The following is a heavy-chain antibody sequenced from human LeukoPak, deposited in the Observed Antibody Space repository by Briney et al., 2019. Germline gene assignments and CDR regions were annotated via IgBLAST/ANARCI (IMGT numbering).Heavy chain of an antibody. J-gene: IGHJ6*02. CDR1: GFTFSSYS. CDR3: ARAPVDIVATIGYYYGMDV. V-gene: IGHV3-21*04. CDR2: ISSSSSYI. Sequence: GGSLRLSSAASGFTFSSYSMSWVRQAPGKGLEWVSSISSSSSYIYYADSVKGRFTISRDNAKNSLYLQMNSLRAEDTAVYYCARAPVDIVATIGYYYGMDVWGQGTTVTVSS. D-gene: IGHD5-12*01.